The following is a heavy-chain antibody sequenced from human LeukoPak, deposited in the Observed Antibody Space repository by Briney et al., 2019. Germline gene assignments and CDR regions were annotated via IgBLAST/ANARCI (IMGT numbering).Heavy chain of an antibody. D-gene: IGHD3-22*01. CDR3: ARGAYFYDSSGYSHRRLDY. V-gene: IGHV4-39*01. Sequence: KSSETLSLTCTVSGGSISSSSYSWGWIRQPPGKGLEWIGSIFYTGSTFYNPSLKSRVIISVDTSKNQFSLKLSSVTAADTAVYYCARGAYFYDSSGYSHRRLDYWGQGTLVTVSS. J-gene: IGHJ4*02. CDR2: IFYTGST. CDR1: GGSISSSSYS.